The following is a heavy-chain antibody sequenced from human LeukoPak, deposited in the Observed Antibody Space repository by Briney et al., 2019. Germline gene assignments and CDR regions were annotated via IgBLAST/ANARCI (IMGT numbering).Heavy chain of an antibody. CDR3: AKFWSLSPYYGSGRTIDY. D-gene: IGHD3-10*01. Sequence: GGSPRLSCAASGFTFSSYGMHWVRQAPGKGLEWVAFIRYDGSNKYYADSVKGRFTISRDNSKNTLYLQMNSLRAEDTAVYYCAKFWSLSPYYGSGRTIDYWGQGTLVTVSS. CDR1: GFTFSSYG. J-gene: IGHJ4*02. V-gene: IGHV3-30*02. CDR2: IRYDGSNK.